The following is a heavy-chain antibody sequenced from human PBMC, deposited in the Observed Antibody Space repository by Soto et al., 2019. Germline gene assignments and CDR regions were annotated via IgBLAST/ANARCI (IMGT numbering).Heavy chain of an antibody. J-gene: IGHJ3*02. CDR3: ARIRIPIFVVPNAFDI. V-gene: IGHV1-2*02. D-gene: IGHD3-3*01. Sequence: ASLNVSFRAAGYTFTGYYMHWVRQAPGQGLELMGWINPNSGGTNYAQKFQGRVTMTRDTSISTAYMELSRLRSDDTAVSYCARIRIPIFVVPNAFDIWGRGAMVTVSS. CDR1: GYTFTGYY. CDR2: INPNSGGT.